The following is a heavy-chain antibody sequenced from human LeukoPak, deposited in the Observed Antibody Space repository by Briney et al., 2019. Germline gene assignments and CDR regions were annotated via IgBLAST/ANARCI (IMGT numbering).Heavy chain of an antibody. D-gene: IGHD2-2*01. CDR3: AKEVTYCSSSSGNDAFDV. CDR2: IRFDGSDE. J-gene: IGHJ3*01. Sequence: GGSLRLSCAASGFRFSTSGMHWVRQAPGKGLEWVSFIRFDGSDEDHADSVKGRFTISRDNSKNTMYLQMNSLRAEDTAVYYCAKEVTYCSSSSGNDAFDVWGRGTMVIVSS. V-gene: IGHV3-30*02. CDR1: GFRFSTSG.